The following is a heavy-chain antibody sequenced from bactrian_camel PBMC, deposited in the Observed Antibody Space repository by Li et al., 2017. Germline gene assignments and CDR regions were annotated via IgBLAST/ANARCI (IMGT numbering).Heavy chain of an antibody. CDR1: GYTYSAHC. Sequence: HVQLVESGGGSALAGGSVRLSCAFSGYTYSAHCMGWFRQAPGKEREGVAVIAGSGSTGYADSVKGRFTISKDNAKNTVYLQIHSPKPEDTAAFYCARHQDGSWHTPGAWGQGTQVTVS. J-gene: IGHJ6*01. CDR3: ARHQDGSWHTPGA. D-gene: IGHD6*01. V-gene: IGHV3S53*01. CDR2: IAGSGST.